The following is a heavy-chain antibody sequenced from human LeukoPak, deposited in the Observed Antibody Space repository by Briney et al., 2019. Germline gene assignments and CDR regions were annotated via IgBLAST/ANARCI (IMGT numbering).Heavy chain of an antibody. CDR2: INPTGGST. V-gene: IGHV1-46*01. J-gene: IGHJ4*02. D-gene: IGHD3-10*01. Sequence: ASVKVSCKASGYTFTTYYMHWVRQAPGQGLEWMGIINPTGGSTTYAQKFQGRVTMTRDRSTTTVNMELSSLRSEDTAVYYCARADVVRGSYYFNYWGQGTLVTVSS. CDR3: ARADVVRGSYYFNY. CDR1: GYTFTTYY.